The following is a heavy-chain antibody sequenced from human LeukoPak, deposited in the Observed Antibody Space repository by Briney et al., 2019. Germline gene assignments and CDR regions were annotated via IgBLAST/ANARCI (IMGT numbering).Heavy chain of an antibody. Sequence: GASVKVSCKASGYTFTGYYMHWVRQAPGQGLEWMGWINPNSGGTNYAQKFQGRVTMTRDTSISTAYMELSRLRSDDTAVYYCARARGSGQRLVNFDYWGQGTLVTVSS. J-gene: IGHJ4*02. CDR2: INPNSGGT. CDR3: ARARGSGQRLVNFDY. D-gene: IGHD6-19*01. V-gene: IGHV1-2*02. CDR1: GYTFTGYY.